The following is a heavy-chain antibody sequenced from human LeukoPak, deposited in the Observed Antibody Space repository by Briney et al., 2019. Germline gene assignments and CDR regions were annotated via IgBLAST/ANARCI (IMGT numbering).Heavy chain of an antibody. V-gene: IGHV2-5*01. CDR1: GLSLSTRGEG. CDR3: ARRRHSSSWYDY. J-gene: IGHJ4*02. CDR2: IYWNDDN. D-gene: IGHD6-13*01. Sequence: KESGPTLVQPTPTLTLTCTFSGLSLSTRGEGVGWIRQPPGKAMEWLALIYWNDDNRYRPSLKHRLTITKDTSKNQVVLTVTSMDPVDTATYYCARRRHSSSWYDYWGQGTLVTVSS.